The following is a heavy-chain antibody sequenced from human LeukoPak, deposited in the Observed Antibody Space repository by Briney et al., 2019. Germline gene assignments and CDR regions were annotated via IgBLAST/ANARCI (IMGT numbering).Heavy chain of an antibody. Sequence: ASVKVSCKASGYTFTGYYMHWVRQAPGQGLEWMGWINPNSGGTKYAQQFQGRVTMTRDTSINTAYMELSSLRADDTAVYYCARLGATTYDYWGQGTLVTVSS. J-gene: IGHJ4*02. V-gene: IGHV1-2*02. D-gene: IGHD1-26*01. CDR1: GYTFTGYY. CDR3: ARLGATTYDY. CDR2: INPNSGGT.